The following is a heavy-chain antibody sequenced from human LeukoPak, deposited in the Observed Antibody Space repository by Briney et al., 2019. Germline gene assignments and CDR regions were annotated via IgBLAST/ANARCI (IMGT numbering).Heavy chain of an antibody. Sequence: PSETLSLTCTVSGGSISSYNWSWIRQPPGKGLEWIGYIYYSGSTNYNPSLRSRVTISVDTSKNQFSLKLSSVTAADAAVYYCARDRYYDSSGYHFFDIWGQGTMVTVS. CDR1: GGSISSYN. CDR3: ARDRYYDSSGYHFFDI. D-gene: IGHD3-22*01. V-gene: IGHV4-59*01. CDR2: IYYSGST. J-gene: IGHJ3*02.